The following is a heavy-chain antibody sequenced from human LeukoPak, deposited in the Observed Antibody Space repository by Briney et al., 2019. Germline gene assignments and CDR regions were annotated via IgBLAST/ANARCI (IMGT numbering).Heavy chain of an antibody. CDR1: GYTFTGYY. J-gene: IGHJ4*02. CDR2: INPNSGGT. Sequence: GASVKVSCKASGYTFTGYYMHWVRQAPGQGLEWMGWINPNSGGTNYAQKFQGRVTMTRDTSISTAYMELSRLRSDDTAVYYCARGCSSTSCHFRDYWGQGTLVTVSS. CDR3: ARGCSSTSCHFRDY. V-gene: IGHV1-2*02. D-gene: IGHD2-2*01.